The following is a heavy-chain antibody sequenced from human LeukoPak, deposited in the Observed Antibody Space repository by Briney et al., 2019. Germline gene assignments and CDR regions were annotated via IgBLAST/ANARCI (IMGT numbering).Heavy chain of an antibody. V-gene: IGHV4-39*07. J-gene: IGHJ4*02. Sequence: SETLSLTCTISGGSISSSSYYWGWIRQPPGKGLEWIGTIYYSGSAYYNPSLKSRVTISVDKSKNQFSLKLSSVTAADTAVYYCARSGITGTTRYFDYWGQGTLVTVSS. CDR3: ARSGITGTTRYFDY. D-gene: IGHD1-7*01. CDR2: IYYSGSA. CDR1: GGSISSSSYY.